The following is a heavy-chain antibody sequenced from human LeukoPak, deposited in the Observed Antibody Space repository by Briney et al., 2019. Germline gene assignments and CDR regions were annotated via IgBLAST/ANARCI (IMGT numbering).Heavy chain of an antibody. J-gene: IGHJ6*03. CDR2: IYYSGST. Sequence: GTLRLSCAASGFTFSSYGMSWIRQPPGKGLEWIGYIYYSGSTNYNPSLKSRVTISVDTSKNQFSLKLSSVTAADTAVYYCTRGFYGSGSYSPPYYYMDVWGKGTTVTISS. CDR3: TRGFYGSGSYSPPYYYMDV. D-gene: IGHD3-10*01. CDR1: GFTFSSYG. V-gene: IGHV4-59*01.